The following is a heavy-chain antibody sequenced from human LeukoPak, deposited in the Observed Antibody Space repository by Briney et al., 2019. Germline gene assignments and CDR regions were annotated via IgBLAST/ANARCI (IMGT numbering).Heavy chain of an antibody. Sequence: PGGSLRLSCAASGFTFSTFAMLWVRQPRGKGLEWVSAISGSGGSTYYADSVKGRFTISRDNSKNPLYLQMNSLRAEDTAVYYCAKKRPRYFDWSADYWGQGTLVTVSS. CDR2: ISGSGGST. J-gene: IGHJ4*02. V-gene: IGHV3-23*01. CDR3: AKKRPRYFDWSADY. CDR1: GFTFSTFA. D-gene: IGHD3-9*01.